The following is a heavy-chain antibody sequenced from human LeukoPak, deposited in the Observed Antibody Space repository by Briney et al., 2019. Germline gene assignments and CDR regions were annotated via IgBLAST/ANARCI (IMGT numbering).Heavy chain of an antibody. Sequence: ASVKVSCKASGYTFTISDINWFRQAPGQGPEWMGWINPNSGNTGYAQKFQGRVSISRDTSISTAYMELSSLRSEDTAVYYCATSIVGLTYDEHFQHWGQGTLVTVSS. V-gene: IGHV1-8*03. CDR2: INPNSGNT. D-gene: IGHD1-26*01. J-gene: IGHJ1*01. CDR3: ATSIVGLTYDEHFQH. CDR1: GYTFTISD.